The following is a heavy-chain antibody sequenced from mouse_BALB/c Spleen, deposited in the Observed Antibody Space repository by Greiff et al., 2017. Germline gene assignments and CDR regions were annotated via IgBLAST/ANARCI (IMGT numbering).Heavy chain of an antibody. CDR2: ISYSGST. D-gene: IGHD2-1*01. Sequence: VQLQQSGPGLVKPSQSLSLTCTVTGYSITSDYAWNWIRQFPGNKLEWMGYISYSGSTSYNPSLKSRISITRDTSKNQFFLQLNSVTTEDTATYYCASSRNYVDAMDYWGQGTSVTVSS. CDR1: GYSITSDYA. J-gene: IGHJ4*01. CDR3: ASSRNYVDAMDY. V-gene: IGHV3-2*02.